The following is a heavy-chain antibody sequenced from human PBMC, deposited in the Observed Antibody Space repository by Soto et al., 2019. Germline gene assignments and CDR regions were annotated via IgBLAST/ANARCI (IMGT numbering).Heavy chain of an antibody. D-gene: IGHD2-2*01. V-gene: IGHV1-69*02. CDR1: GGTLTTYS. CDR3: ARFYCRSPSGYEAYGMDV. CDR2: INPIYGIP. Sequence: QVQLAQSGAEVKKPGSSVKVSCKASGGTLTTYSISWVRQAPGQRPEWMGRINPIYGIPTYAQRFQGRVTNSADIATSIAYTELNSLRCEDTAVEYCARFYCRSPSGYEAYGMDVWGQGTPVTVSS. J-gene: IGHJ6*02.